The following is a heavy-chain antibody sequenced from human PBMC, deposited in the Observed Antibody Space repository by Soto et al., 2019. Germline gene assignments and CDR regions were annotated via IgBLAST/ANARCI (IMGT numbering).Heavy chain of an antibody. Sequence: MFRASVKVSCKASGYTFTSYAMHWVRQAPGQRLEWMGWINAGNGNTKYSQKFQGRVTITRDTSASTAYLELSSLRPEDTAVYYCARGGSLYWYFDLWGRGTLVTVSS. CDR1: GYTFTSYA. D-gene: IGHD1-26*01. CDR2: INAGNGNT. J-gene: IGHJ2*01. CDR3: ARGGSLYWYFDL. V-gene: IGHV1-3*01.